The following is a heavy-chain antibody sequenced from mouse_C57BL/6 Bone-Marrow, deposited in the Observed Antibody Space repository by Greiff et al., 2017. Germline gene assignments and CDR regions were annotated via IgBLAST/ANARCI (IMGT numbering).Heavy chain of an antibody. CDR3: ARRGGGRFAY. V-gene: IGHV5-6*01. CDR1: GFTFSSYG. CDR2: ISSGGSYT. J-gene: IGHJ3*01. Sequence: EVQLVESGGDLVKPGGSLKLSCAASGFTFSSYGMSWVRQTPDKRLEWVATISSGGSYTYYPHSVKGRFTISRDNAKNTLYLQMSSLKSEDTAMYYCARRGGGRFAYWGQGTLVTVSA.